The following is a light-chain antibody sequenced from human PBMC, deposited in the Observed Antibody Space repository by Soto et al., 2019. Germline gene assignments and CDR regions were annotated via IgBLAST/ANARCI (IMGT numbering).Light chain of an antibody. CDR1: QSVSNRY. Sequence: EVVLTQSPGTLSLSPGEGATLSCSASQSVSNRYFAWYQQKPGQAPRLLIYRVSSRATGIPDRFSGSGSGTEFTLTISSLQSEDFAVYYCQQYNNWPRTFGQGTKVDIK. CDR3: QQYNNWPRT. V-gene: IGKV3-20*01. CDR2: RVS. J-gene: IGKJ1*01.